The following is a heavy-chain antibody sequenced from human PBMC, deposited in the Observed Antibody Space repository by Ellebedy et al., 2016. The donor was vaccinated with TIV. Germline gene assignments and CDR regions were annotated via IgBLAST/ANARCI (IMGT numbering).Heavy chain of an antibody. V-gene: IGHV5-51*01. J-gene: IGHJ4*02. CDR1: GYSFTSYW. Sequence: KVSXXGSGYSFTSYWIGWVRQMPGKGLEWMGIIYPGDSDTRYSPSFQGQVTISADKSISTAYLQWSSLKASDTAMYYCASSLGYCSSTSCYTEYYFDYWGQGTLVTVSS. CDR2: IYPGDSDT. D-gene: IGHD2-2*02. CDR3: ASSLGYCSSTSCYTEYYFDY.